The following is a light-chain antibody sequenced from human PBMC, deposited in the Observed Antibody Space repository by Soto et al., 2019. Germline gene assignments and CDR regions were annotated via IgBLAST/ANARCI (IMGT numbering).Light chain of an antibody. CDR2: KAS. Sequence: DIQMTQSPSTLSASVGDRVTITCRASQSISTWLAWYQQKAGKAPKLLIYKASSLEGGVPSRFSGSGSGTEFNITISSLQPDEFATYYCQQYNTYSLTFGGGTTVDIK. CDR3: QQYNTYSLT. J-gene: IGKJ4*01. V-gene: IGKV1-5*03. CDR1: QSISTW.